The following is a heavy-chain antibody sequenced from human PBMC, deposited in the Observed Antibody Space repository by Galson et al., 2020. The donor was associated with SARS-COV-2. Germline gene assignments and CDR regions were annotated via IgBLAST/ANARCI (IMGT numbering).Heavy chain of an antibody. CDR1: GYSFTSYW. Sequence: GESLKISCKGSGYSFTSYWIGWVRQMPGKGLEWMGIIYPGDSDTRYSPSFQGQVTISADKSISTAYLQWSSLKASDTAMYYCARLVGYCTNGVCYTAYFFDYWGQGTLVTVSS. J-gene: IGHJ4*02. CDR2: IYPGDSDT. V-gene: IGHV5-51*01. D-gene: IGHD2-8*01. CDR3: ARLVGYCTNGVCYTAYFFDY.